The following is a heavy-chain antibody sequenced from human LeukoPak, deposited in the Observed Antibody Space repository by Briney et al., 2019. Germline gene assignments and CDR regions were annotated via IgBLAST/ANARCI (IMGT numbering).Heavy chain of an antibody. CDR2: ISGSGGST. CDR3: AREMATIGGFYGMDV. D-gene: IGHD5-24*01. V-gene: IGHV3-23*01. CDR1: GFTFSSYA. Sequence: GGSLRLSCAASGFTFSSYAMSWVRQAPGKGLEWVSAISGSGGSTYYADSVKGRFTISRDNAKNSLYLQMNSLRAEDTAVYYCAREMATIGGFYGMDVWGQGTTVTVSS. J-gene: IGHJ6*02.